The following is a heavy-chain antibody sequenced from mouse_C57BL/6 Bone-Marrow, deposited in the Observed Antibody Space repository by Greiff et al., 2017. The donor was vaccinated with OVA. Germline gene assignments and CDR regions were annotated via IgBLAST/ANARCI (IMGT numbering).Heavy chain of an antibody. CDR1: GYTFTDYY. D-gene: IGHD3-2*02. V-gene: IGHV1-26*01. Sequence: EVQLQQSGPELVKPGASVKISCKASGYTFTDYYMNWVKQSHGKSLEWIGDINPNNGGTSYNQKFKGKATLTVDKSSSTAYMELRSLTSEDSAVYYCARGRTAQALDYWGQGTSVTVSS. CDR2: INPNNGGT. CDR3: ARGRTAQALDY. J-gene: IGHJ4*01.